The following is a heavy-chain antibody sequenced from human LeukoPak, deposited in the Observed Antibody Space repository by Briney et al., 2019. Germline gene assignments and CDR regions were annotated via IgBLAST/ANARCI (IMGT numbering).Heavy chain of an antibody. Sequence: ASVKVSCKASGYTFTSYGISWVRQAPGQGLEWMGWISAYNGNTNYAQKLQDRVTMTTDTSTSTAYMELRSLRSDDTAVYFCARDIALGESYYFDYWGQGTLVTVSS. D-gene: IGHD3-16*01. CDR2: ISAYNGNT. V-gene: IGHV1-18*01. J-gene: IGHJ4*02. CDR3: ARDIALGESYYFDY. CDR1: GYTFTSYG.